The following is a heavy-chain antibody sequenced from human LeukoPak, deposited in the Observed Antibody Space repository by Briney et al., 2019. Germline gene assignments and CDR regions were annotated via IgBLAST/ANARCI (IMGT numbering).Heavy chain of an antibody. CDR1: GFTFSSYW. CDR2: IKQDGSEK. J-gene: IGHJ4*02. Sequence: GGSLRLSCAASGFTFSSYWMNWARQAPGKGLEWVANIKQDGSEKYYVDSVKGRFTISRDNAKNSLYLQVNSLRVEDTAVYYCARDGGSSVGYFDYWGQGTLVTVSS. D-gene: IGHD1-26*01. V-gene: IGHV3-7*01. CDR3: ARDGGSSVGYFDY.